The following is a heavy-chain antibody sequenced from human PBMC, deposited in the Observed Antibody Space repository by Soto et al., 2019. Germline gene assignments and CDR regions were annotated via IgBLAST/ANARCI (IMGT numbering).Heavy chain of an antibody. CDR3: ARNVGSSGSSRWVDT. J-gene: IGHJ5*02. CDR2: IWYDGTTT. V-gene: IGHV3-33*01. CDR1: GFTLSNYG. D-gene: IGHD3-10*01. Sequence: QVQLVESGGGVLQPGRSLTLSCVASGFTLSNYGMHWVRQAPGKGLEWVAVIWYDGTTTYSADSVKGRFSISRDNSKNALVLQLSSLRAEDTAVYYCARNVGSSGSSRWVDTWGQGTLVTVSS.